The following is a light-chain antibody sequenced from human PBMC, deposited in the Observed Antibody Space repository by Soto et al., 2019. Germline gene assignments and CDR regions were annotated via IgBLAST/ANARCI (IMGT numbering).Light chain of an antibody. Sequence: LMTQSPATLSVSSGERATLSCRASQSISSNLAWYQQKPGQAPRLLIYGASTRPTGIPARFSGSGSGTEFTLTISSLQSEDLAVYYCLQYNNWPSFGQGTKVDIK. J-gene: IGKJ1*01. V-gene: IGKV3-15*01. CDR2: GAS. CDR3: LQYNNWPS. CDR1: QSISSN.